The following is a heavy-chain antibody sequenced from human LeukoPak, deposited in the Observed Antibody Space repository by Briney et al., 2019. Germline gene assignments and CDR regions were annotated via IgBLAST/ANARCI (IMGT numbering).Heavy chain of an antibody. D-gene: IGHD3-22*01. Sequence: SETLSLICTVSGGSIRSYYGSWIRQPPGKGLEWIGYIYYSGSTNYNPPLKSRVTISVDTSKNQFSLKLTSVTAADMAVYYCATYYYDSSGYASYAFEIWGQGTMVTVSS. V-gene: IGHV4-59*01. CDR1: GGSIRSYY. CDR3: ATYYYDSSGYASYAFEI. J-gene: IGHJ3*02. CDR2: IYYSGST.